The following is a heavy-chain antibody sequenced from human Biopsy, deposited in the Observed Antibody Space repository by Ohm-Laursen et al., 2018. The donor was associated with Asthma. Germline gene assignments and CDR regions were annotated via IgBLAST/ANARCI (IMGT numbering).Heavy chain of an antibody. J-gene: IGHJ6*02. CDR3: VRGSSSWHHGPFHYYYGLDV. D-gene: IGHD6-13*01. CDR1: GGYMRSGNYY. V-gene: IGHV4-39*01. CDR2: IYYSGTT. Sequence: TLSLTCRLSSGSGGYMRSGNYYWGWIRQPPGKGLEWIGSIYYSGTTYYNPSLESRVTVSADTSKNRFSLKPTSVTAADTAVYYCVRGSSSWHHGPFHYYYGLDVWGQGTTATVSS.